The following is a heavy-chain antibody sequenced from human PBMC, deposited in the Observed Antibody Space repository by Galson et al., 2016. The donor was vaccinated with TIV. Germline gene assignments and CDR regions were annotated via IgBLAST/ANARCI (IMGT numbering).Heavy chain of an antibody. J-gene: IGHJ4*02. D-gene: IGHD3-22*01. Sequence: SLRLSCAASGFTFSTFAMSWVRQAPGKGLEWVSGISGSGDSTNYADSVKGRFTISRDNSKNTLYLLMNSLRADDTAVYYCAKSPAYYYASSDYYRTGDYYFDYWGQGTLVTVSS. CDR2: ISGSGDST. V-gene: IGHV3-23*01. CDR1: GFTFSTFA. CDR3: AKSPAYYYASSDYYRTGDYYFDY.